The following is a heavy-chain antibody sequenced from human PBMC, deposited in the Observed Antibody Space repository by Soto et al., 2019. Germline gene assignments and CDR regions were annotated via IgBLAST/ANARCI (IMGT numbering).Heavy chain of an antibody. J-gene: IGHJ4*02. CDR2: INAGNGNT. Sequence: VKVSCKASGYTFTSYAMHWVRQAPGQRLEWMGWINAGNGNTKYSQKFQGRVTITRDTSASTAYMELSSLRSEDTAVYYCARDGYYYGDYVMYYFDYWGQGTLVTVSS. V-gene: IGHV1-3*01. D-gene: IGHD4-17*01. CDR1: GYTFTSYA. CDR3: ARDGYYYGDYVMYYFDY.